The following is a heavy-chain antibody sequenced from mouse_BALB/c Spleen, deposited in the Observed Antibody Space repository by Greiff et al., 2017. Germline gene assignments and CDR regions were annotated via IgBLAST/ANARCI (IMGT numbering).Heavy chain of an antibody. Sequence: VQLQQSGAELVKPGASVKLSCKASGYTFTSYYMYWVKQRPGQGLEWIGGINPSNGGTNFNEKFKSKATLTVDKSSSTAYMQLSSLTSEDSAVYYCTRVYLYYFDYWGQGTTLTVSS. CDR2: INPSNGGT. V-gene: IGHV1S16*01. D-gene: IGHD1-1*01. CDR1: GYTFTSYY. CDR3: TRVYLYYFDY. J-gene: IGHJ2*01.